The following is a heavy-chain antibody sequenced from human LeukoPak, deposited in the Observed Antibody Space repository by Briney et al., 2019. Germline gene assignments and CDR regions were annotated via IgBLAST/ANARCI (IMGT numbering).Heavy chain of an antibody. CDR1: GFTVSSNY. J-gene: IGHJ4*02. CDR3: ASSDAFWSGYYYFDY. Sequence: GGSLRLSCAASGFTVSSNYMSWVRQAPGKRLECVSVIYSGGSTYYSDSAKGRFTISRDTSKNTLSLQMNSLRAADTAVYYCASSDAFWSGYYYFDYWGQGTLVTVSS. V-gene: IGHV3-53*01. D-gene: IGHD3-3*01. CDR2: IYSGGST.